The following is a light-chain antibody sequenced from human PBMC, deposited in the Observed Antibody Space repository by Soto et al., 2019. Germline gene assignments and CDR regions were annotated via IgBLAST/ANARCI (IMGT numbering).Light chain of an antibody. J-gene: IGKJ2*01. Sequence: EIVMTQSPATLSVSPGERATLSCRASQSLSSELAWYQQKPGQPPRLLIYGASTRATGVPARFTGSGSGSDFTLTISGLQSEDCAVYYCQQGHNWPLTFGQGTRLEI. CDR2: GAS. CDR3: QQGHNWPLT. CDR1: QSLSSE. V-gene: IGKV3-15*01.